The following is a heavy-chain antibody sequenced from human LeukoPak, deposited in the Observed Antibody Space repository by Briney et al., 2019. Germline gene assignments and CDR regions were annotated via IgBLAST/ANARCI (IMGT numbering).Heavy chain of an antibody. J-gene: IGHJ4*02. CDR3: TRDPYDYVWGTHPFFDY. CDR1: GFTFSSYA. V-gene: IGHV3-30-3*01. CDR2: ISYDGSNK. Sequence: PGGSLRLSCAASGFTFSSYAMHWVRQAPGKGLEWVAVISYDGSNKYYADSVKGRFTISRDNSKNTLYLQMNSLKTEDTAVYYCTRDPYDYVWGTHPFFDYWGQGTLVTVSS. D-gene: IGHD3-16*01.